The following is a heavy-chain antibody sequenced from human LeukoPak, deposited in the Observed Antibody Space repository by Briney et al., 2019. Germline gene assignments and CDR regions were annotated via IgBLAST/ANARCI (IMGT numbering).Heavy chain of an antibody. D-gene: IGHD3-22*01. Sequence: PGGSLRLSCAASGFTFNDHAMYWVRQAPGKGLEWVSGINWNSDNIGYTDSVKGRFTISRGDAKKSLFLQMNSLRTEDTALYYCARASYYYDTTGLGAVDIWGQGTMVTVSS. CDR2: INWNSDNI. J-gene: IGHJ3*02. CDR3: ARASYYYDTTGLGAVDI. CDR1: GFTFNDHA. V-gene: IGHV3-9*01.